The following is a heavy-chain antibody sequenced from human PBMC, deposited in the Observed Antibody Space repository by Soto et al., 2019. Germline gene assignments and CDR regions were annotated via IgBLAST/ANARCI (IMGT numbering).Heavy chain of an antibody. CDR2: ISAYNGNI. J-gene: IGHJ4*02. V-gene: IGHV1-18*04. CDR3: TRGPPPWEMLVEFRGDY. Sequence: GASVKVSCKASGYTFSDYGISWVRQAPGQGLEWMGWISAYNGNINYAQRFRNRVAMTIDTSAHTAYLELRSLRSDDTAVFYCTRGPPPWEMLVEFRGDYWGQGTQVTVSS. CDR1: GYTFSDYG. D-gene: IGHD1-26*01.